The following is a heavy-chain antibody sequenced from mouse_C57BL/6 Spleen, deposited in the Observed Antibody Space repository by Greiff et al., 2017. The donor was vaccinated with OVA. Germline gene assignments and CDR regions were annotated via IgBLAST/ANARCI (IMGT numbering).Heavy chain of an antibody. CDR3: AKEDYCGSWFAY. Sequence: QVQLQQSGPELVKPGASVKISCKASGYAFSSSWMNWVKQRPGKGLEWIGRIYPGDGDTNYNGKFKGNATLTADKSSSTAYMQLSSLPSVDSAVYICAKEDYCGSWFAYWGQGTLVTVSA. CDR2: IYPGDGDT. D-gene: IGHD1-2*01. V-gene: IGHV1-82*01. CDR1: GYAFSSSW. J-gene: IGHJ3*01.